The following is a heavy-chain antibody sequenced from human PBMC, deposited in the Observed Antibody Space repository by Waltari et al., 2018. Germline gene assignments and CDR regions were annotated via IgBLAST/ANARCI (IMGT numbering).Heavy chain of an antibody. J-gene: IGHJ4*02. Sequence: QVQLQESGPGLVKPSETLSLTCTVSGGSVSSGSYYWSGIRQPPGKGLEWIGYIYYSGSSNYNPSLKSRITISVDTSKNPFALKLSSVTAADTAVYYCAHLRFLDWLEFHDYWGQGTLVTVSS. CDR3: AHLRFLDWLEFHDY. CDR2: IYYSGSS. V-gene: IGHV4-61*01. CDR1: GGSVSSGSYY. D-gene: IGHD3-3*01.